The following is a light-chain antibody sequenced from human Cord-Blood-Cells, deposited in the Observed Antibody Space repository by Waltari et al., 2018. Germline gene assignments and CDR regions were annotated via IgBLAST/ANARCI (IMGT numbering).Light chain of an antibody. CDR3: QQRSNWPRVT. CDR2: DAS. Sequence: EIVLTQSPATLSLSLGERATLSCRASQSVSSYVAWYQQKPGQAPRLLIYDASNRATGIPARFSGSGSGTDFTLTISSLEPEDFAVYYCQQRSNWPRVTFGPGTKVDIK. V-gene: IGKV3-11*01. J-gene: IGKJ3*01. CDR1: QSVSSY.